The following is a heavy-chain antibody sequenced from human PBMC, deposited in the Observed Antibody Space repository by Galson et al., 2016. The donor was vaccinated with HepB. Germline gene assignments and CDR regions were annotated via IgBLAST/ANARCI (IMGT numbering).Heavy chain of an antibody. Sequence: QSGAEVKKPGESLRISCKGSGYSFTSYWISWVRQMPGKGLEWMGRIDPSDSYTNYSPSFKGHVTISADKSMSTAYLQWSSLKASDTAMYYCARHRYYYDSSGYYYALGYWGQGTLVTVSS. CDR2: IDPSDSYT. CDR1: GYSFTSYW. CDR3: ARHRYYYDSSGYYYALGY. J-gene: IGHJ4*02. D-gene: IGHD3-22*01. V-gene: IGHV5-10-1*01.